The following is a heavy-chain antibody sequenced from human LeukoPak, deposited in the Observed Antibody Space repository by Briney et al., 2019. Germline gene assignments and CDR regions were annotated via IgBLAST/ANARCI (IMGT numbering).Heavy chain of an antibody. CDR3: ARALASGSSAFDY. CDR1: GFTFSSSS. D-gene: IGHD1-26*01. CDR2: ISSSSSYI. V-gene: IGHV3-21*01. Sequence: GGSLRLSCAASGFTFSSSSMNWVRQAPGKGLEWVSSISSSSSYIYFADSVKGRFTISRDNANSSVYLQMNSLRAEDTAVYYCARALASGSSAFDYWGQGTLVTVSS. J-gene: IGHJ4*02.